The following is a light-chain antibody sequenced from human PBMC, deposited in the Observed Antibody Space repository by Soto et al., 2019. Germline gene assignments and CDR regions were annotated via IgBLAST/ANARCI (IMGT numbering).Light chain of an antibody. J-gene: IGLJ2*01. Sequence: QSALTQPASVSGSPGQSITISCTGTSSDVGGYNHVSWYQQHPGKAPKLMIYDVSNRPSGVSSRFSGYKSGNTASLTISGLQAEDETNYYCSSYTSRSTLVVFGGGTKLTVL. CDR3: SSYTSRSTLVV. CDR1: SSDVGGYNH. V-gene: IGLV2-14*01. CDR2: DVS.